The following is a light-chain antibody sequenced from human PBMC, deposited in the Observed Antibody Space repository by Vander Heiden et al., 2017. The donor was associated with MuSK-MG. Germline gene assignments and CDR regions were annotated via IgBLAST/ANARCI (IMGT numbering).Light chain of an antibody. CDR1: QDISKW. Sequence: IQITKSPSSVSASIGDRVSITCRASQDISKWLAWYQQKPGNAPKLLIYAASTLQSGVPSRFSGSRSGTHFTLTISSLQPADFATYFCQQTFSFPLTFGGGTKVEIK. CDR3: QQTFSFPLT. CDR2: AAS. J-gene: IGKJ4*01. V-gene: IGKV1-12*01.